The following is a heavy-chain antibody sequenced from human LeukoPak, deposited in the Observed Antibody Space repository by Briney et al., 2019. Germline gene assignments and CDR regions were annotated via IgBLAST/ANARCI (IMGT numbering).Heavy chain of an antibody. Sequence: SEPLSLTCTVSGRSISSYYWSWIRQPAGKGLEWLGRIYNSGSTNYNTPLKSRVTMSVDTSKNQFSLKLSSVTAADTAVYYCARVRYSDSSVLTRKRSYYFDYWGQGTLVTVSS. V-gene: IGHV4-4*07. J-gene: IGHJ4*02. CDR1: GRSISSYY. D-gene: IGHD3-22*01. CDR2: IYNSGST. CDR3: ARVRYSDSSVLTRKRSYYFDY.